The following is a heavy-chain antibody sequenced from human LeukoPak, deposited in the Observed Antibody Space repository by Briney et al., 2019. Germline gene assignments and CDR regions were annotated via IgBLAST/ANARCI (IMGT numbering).Heavy chain of an antibody. V-gene: IGHV4-30-4*01. CDR3: ARVFAPLIVVVREDAFDI. J-gene: IGHJ3*02. D-gene: IGHD3-22*01. CDR1: GGSISSGDYY. Sequence: SETLSLTCTVSGGSISSGDYYWSWIRQPPGKGLEWIGYIYYSGSTYYNPSLKSRVTITVDTSKDQFSLKLSSVTAADTAVYYCARVFAPLIVVVREDAFDIWGQGTMVTVSS. CDR2: IYYSGST.